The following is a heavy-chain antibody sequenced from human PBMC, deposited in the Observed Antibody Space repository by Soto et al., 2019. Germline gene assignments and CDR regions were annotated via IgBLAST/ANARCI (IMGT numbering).Heavy chain of an antibody. J-gene: IGHJ5*01. CDR3: AKDPVAAAGTGWFDS. D-gene: IGHD6-13*01. CDR1: GFTFSSYA. V-gene: IGHV3-23*01. Sequence: EVQLLESGGGLVQPGGSLRLSCAASGFTFSSYAVSWVRQAPGKGLEWVSGISSSGGSTYYADSVKGRFTISRDNSKNTLYLQMNGLRAEDTAVYYCAKDPVAAAGTGWFDSWGQGTLVTVSS. CDR2: ISSSGGST.